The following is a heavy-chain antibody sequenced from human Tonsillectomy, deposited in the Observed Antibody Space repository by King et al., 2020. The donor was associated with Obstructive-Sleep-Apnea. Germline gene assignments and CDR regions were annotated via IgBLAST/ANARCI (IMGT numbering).Heavy chain of an antibody. D-gene: IGHD3-10*01. Sequence: VQLVESGGGVVQPGRSLRLSCAASGFPFTTCGMHWLRQAPGKGLEWVAVISYDGSNKYYADFVKGRFTISRDNSKNTLYLQMNSLRTEDTAVYYCAKDLFYYGSGSRATYFDYWGQGTLVTVSS. J-gene: IGHJ4*02. V-gene: IGHV3-30*18. CDR1: GFPFTTCG. CDR2: ISYDGSNK. CDR3: AKDLFYYGSGSRATYFDY.